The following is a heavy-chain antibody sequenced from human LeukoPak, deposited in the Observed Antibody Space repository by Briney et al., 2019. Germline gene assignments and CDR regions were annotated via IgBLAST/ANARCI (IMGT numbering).Heavy chain of an antibody. CDR3: ARDTSFVVVPAAANGIDF. CDR2: ISYDGNNK. CDR1: GFTFSSYA. Sequence: GGSLRLSCAASGFTFSSYAMHWVRQAPGKGLEWVAVISYDGNNKYYADSVKGRFTISRDNSKNTLYLQMNSLRAEDTAVYYCARDTSFVVVPAAANGIDFWGQGTLVTVSS. V-gene: IGHV3-30-3*01. J-gene: IGHJ4*02. D-gene: IGHD2-2*01.